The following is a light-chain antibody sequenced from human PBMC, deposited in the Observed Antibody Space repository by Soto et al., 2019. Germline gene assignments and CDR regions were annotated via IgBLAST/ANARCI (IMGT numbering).Light chain of an antibody. Sequence: QSVLTQPPSVSGAPGQRVTISCTGSSSNIGAGYDVHWYQQLPGTAPKLLIYGNSNRPSGVPDRFSGSKSGTSAFLAITGLQAEDEADYYCQSYDSSLSGLEVVFGGGTKLTVL. V-gene: IGLV1-40*01. CDR3: QSYDSSLSGLEVV. J-gene: IGLJ2*01. CDR2: GNS. CDR1: SSNIGAGYD.